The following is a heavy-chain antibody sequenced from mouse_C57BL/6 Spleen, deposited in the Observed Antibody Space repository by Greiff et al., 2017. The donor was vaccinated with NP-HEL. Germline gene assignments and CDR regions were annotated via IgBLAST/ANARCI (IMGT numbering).Heavy chain of an antibody. D-gene: IGHD2-12*01. CDR3: ARGYSVLDD. J-gene: IGHJ2*01. CDR2: IDPSDSYT. V-gene: IGHV1-69*01. CDR1: GYTFTSYW. Sequence: QVQLKQPGAELVMPGASVKLSCKASGYTFTSYWMHWVKQRPGQGLEWIGEIDPSDSYTNYNQKFKGKSTLTVDKSSSTAYMQLSSLTSEDSAVYYCARGYSVLDDWGQGTTRTVSS.